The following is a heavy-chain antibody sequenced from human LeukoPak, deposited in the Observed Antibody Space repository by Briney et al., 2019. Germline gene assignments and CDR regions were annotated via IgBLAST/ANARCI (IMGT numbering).Heavy chain of an antibody. Sequence: GASVXVSCKASGGTFSSYAISWVRQAPGQGLEWMGGIIPIFGTANYAQKFQGRVTITTDESTSTAYMELSSLRSEDTAVYYCARGRSGYSYGYYFDYWGQGTLVTVSS. CDR2: IIPIFGTA. D-gene: IGHD5-18*01. CDR3: ARGRSGYSYGYYFDY. CDR1: GGTFSSYA. V-gene: IGHV1-69*05. J-gene: IGHJ4*02.